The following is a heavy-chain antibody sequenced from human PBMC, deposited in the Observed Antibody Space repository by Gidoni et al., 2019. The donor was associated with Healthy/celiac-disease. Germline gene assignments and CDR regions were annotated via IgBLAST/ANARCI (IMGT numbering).Heavy chain of an antibody. V-gene: IGHV3-48*01. Sequence: EVHLVESGGGFVQPGGSLILSCAASGFPLLSYSLNWVRQAPGKGLGWVSYISSSSSTIYYADSVKGRFTISRDNDKKSRYLKMNSLRAEDTAVYYCARVMGSGWDDYYYYYGMDVWGQGTTVTVSS. CDR2: ISSSSSTI. CDR1: GFPLLSYS. J-gene: IGHJ6*02. CDR3: ARVMGSGWDDYYYYYGMDV. D-gene: IGHD6-19*01.